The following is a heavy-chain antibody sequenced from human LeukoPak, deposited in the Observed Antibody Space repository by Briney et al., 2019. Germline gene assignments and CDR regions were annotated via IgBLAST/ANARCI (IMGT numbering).Heavy chain of an antibody. Sequence: PSETLSLTCTVSGGSISSDYWSWVRQPPGKGLQWIGYIDYSGSTNYNPSLKSRVTISVDTSKKQFSLKLSSVTAADTAVYYCASAEPRGIIWYPYWGQGTLVTVSS. V-gene: IGHV4-59*12. J-gene: IGHJ4*02. CDR3: ASAEPRGIIWYPY. D-gene: IGHD6-13*01. CDR2: IDYSGST. CDR1: GGSISSDY.